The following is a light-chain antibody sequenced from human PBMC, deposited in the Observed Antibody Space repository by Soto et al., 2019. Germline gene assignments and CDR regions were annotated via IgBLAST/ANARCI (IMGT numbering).Light chain of an antibody. CDR1: RTVSDNY. Sequence: SVLTHSPDPLSLPPGARATLSCSPSRTVSDNYLAWYQQKAGQAPRLFIYDASSRATGIPDRFSASGSGTDFTLTISRLEPEDLAVYYCQQYSSTPRTFGQGTKVDIK. V-gene: IGKV3-20*01. CDR3: QQYSSTPRT. J-gene: IGKJ1*01. CDR2: DAS.